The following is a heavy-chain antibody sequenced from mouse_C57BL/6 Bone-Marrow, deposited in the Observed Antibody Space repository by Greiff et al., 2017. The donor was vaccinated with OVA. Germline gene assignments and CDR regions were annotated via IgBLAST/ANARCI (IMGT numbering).Heavy chain of an antibody. J-gene: IGHJ3*01. CDR1: GFTFSDYG. CDR3: ASRGGYYVAY. D-gene: IGHD2-3*01. CDR2: ISSGSSTI. V-gene: IGHV5-17*01. Sequence: EVQGVESGGGLVKPGGSLKLSCAASGFTFSDYGMHWVRQAPEKGLEWVAYISSGSSTIYYAETVKGRFTNSRDNAKNTLFLQMTSLRSEDTATYYCASRGGYYVAYWGQGTLVTVSA.